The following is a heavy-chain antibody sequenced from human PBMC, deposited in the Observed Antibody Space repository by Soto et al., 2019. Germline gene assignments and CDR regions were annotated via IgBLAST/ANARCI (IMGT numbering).Heavy chain of an antibody. CDR3: AKDSLLWFRSPSDAFDI. V-gene: IGHV3-23*01. D-gene: IGHD3-10*01. Sequence: GGSLRLSCAASGFTFSSYAMSWVRQAPGKGLERVSAISGSGGSTYYADSVKGRFTISRDNSKNTLYLQMNSLRAEDTAVYYCAKDSLLWFRSPSDAFDIWGQGTMVT. J-gene: IGHJ3*02. CDR2: ISGSGGST. CDR1: GFTFSSYA.